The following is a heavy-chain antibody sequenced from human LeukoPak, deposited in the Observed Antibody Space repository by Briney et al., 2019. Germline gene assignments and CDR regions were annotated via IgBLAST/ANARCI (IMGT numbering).Heavy chain of an antibody. CDR2: INTNTGNP. V-gene: IGHV7-4-1*02. D-gene: IGHD3-3*01. CDR3: ARGYDFWSGLSTGYYFDY. CDR1: GYTFTSYG. J-gene: IGHJ4*02. Sequence: ASVKVSCKASGYTFTSYGISWVRQAPGQGLEWMGWINTNTGNPTYAQGFTGRFVFSLDTSVSTAYLQISSLKAEDTAVYYCARGYDFWSGLSTGYYFDYWGQGTLVTVSS.